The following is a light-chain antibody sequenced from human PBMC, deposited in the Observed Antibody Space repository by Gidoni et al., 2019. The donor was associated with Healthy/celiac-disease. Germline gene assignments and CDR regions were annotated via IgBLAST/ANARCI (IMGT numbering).Light chain of an antibody. CDR1: SSDVVGYYF. J-gene: IGLJ1*01. CDR3: SSYAGSNNSEV. Sequence: QSALTQPPSASGSPGQSVTISCTGTSSDVVGYYFVSWYQQHPGKAPKLMIYEVSKRPSGVPDRFSGSKSGNTASLTVSGLQAEDEADYYCSSYAGSNNSEVFGTGTKVTVL. V-gene: IGLV2-8*01. CDR2: EVS.